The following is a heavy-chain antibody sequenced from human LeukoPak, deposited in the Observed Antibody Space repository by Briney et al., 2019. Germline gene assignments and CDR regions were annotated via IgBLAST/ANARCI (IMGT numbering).Heavy chain of an antibody. D-gene: IGHD2-15*01. CDR2: IYHSGST. J-gene: IGHJ4*02. CDR1: GASISSGNDY. Sequence: SETLSLTCTVSGASISSGNDYWSWIRQPPGKGLEWIGSIYHSGSTNYNPSLKSRVTISVDTSKNQFSLKLSSVTAADTAVYYCARGYCSGGSCYSDYWGQGTLVTVSS. CDR3: ARGYCSGGSCYSDY. V-gene: IGHV4-39*01.